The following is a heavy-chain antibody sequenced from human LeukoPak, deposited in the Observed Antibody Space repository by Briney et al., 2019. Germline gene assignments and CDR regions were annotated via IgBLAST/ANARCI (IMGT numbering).Heavy chain of an antibody. Sequence: GGSLRLSCAASGFTFSSYWMSWVRQAPGKGLEWVANIKQDGSEKYYVDSVKGRFTISRDNAKNSLYLQVDSLRAEDTAVYYCARVRPNWYFDLWGRGTLVTVSS. CDR2: IKQDGSEK. CDR1: GFTFSSYW. V-gene: IGHV3-7*01. J-gene: IGHJ2*01. CDR3: ARVRPNWYFDL.